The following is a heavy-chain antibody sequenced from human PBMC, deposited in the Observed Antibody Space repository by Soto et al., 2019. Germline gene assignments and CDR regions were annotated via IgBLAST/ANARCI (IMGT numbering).Heavy chain of an antibody. V-gene: IGHV4-59*01. CDR3: ALRSMAVVPEY. CDR2: LYYGRSA. D-gene: IGHD3-22*01. CDR1: GESISSYY. J-gene: IGHJ4*02. Sequence: QVQLQESGPGLVKPSETLSLTCAGSGESISSYYCMWILKPPGKGLESIGYLYYGRSANYNPSLKSRVTLSVDTSTNQCSLTLSSMTAADTAVYSCALRSMAVVPEYWGQGTLVTVSS.